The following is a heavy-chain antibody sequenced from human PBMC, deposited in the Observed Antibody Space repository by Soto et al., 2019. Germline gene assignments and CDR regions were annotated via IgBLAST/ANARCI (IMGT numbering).Heavy chain of an antibody. CDR3: ARSRGGYFDY. CDR2: IYYSGST. D-gene: IGHD3-22*01. CDR1: GGKIGNYC. J-gene: IGHJ4*02. Sequence: GGKIGNYCCSWIRQPPGKGLEWIGYIYYSGSTNYNPSLKSRVSISLDTSKNQFSLKLSSVTAADTAVYYCARSRGGYFDYWGQGTLVTVSS. V-gene: IGHV4-59*01.